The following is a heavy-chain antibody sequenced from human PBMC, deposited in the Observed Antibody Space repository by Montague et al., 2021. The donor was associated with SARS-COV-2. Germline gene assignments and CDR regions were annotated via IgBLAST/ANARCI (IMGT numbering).Heavy chain of an antibody. CDR2: FYSVGST. V-gene: IGHV4-59*02. CDR3: ARETMTADPFDI. Sequence: SETLSLTCTVSGASVGSSDWGWIRQSPGKGLEWIGYFYSVGSTDYNPSLRSRAAISRDTSKNQFSLKVRSVTAADTAVYYCARETMTADPFDIWGQGTMVTVSS. D-gene: IGHD1-14*01. CDR1: GASVGSSD. J-gene: IGHJ3*02.